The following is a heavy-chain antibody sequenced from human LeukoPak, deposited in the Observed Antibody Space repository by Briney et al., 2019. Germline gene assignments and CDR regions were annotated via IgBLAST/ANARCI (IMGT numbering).Heavy chain of an antibody. V-gene: IGHV1-2*02. D-gene: IGHD6-13*01. Sequence: ASVNVSCKASVYTFTGHYMHWVRQAPGQGLEWMGWINPNSGGTNYAQKFQRVDSMTRDTSISTAYMELSRMSSEDTAVYYCATCERTAAGTNQAIHQDPPYYYGMDVWGQGTTVTVSS. J-gene: IGHJ6*02. CDR2: INPNSGGT. CDR3: ATCERTAAGTNQAIHQDPPYYYGMDV. CDR1: VYTFTGHY.